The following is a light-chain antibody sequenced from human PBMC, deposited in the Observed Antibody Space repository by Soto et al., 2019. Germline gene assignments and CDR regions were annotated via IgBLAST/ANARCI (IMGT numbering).Light chain of an antibody. Sequence: QSALTQPASVSGSPGPSITISCTGTISDVGTYNLVSWFQQHPGKAPKLMIFEVSERPSWVSNRFSGSKSGNAASLTISGLQAEDEADYYCCSYAGGATYVVGTGTKLTVL. CDR2: EVS. CDR1: ISDVGTYNL. V-gene: IGLV2-23*02. J-gene: IGLJ1*01. CDR3: CSYAGGATYV.